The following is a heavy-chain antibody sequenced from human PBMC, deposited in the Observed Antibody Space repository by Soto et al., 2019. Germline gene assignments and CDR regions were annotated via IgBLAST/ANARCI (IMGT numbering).Heavy chain of an antibody. V-gene: IGHV4-4*07. CDR2: VFYSGST. CDR1: GGSINTFY. J-gene: IGHJ4*02. CDR3: AREGSYSAYDYAHGIQLWSLDF. D-gene: IGHD5-12*01. Sequence: PSETLSLTCTVSGGSINTFYWSWVRQPAGKGLEWIGRVFYSGSTSFNPSLESRVAMSAEKSKNHFSLNLSSVTAADMAVYYCAREGSYSAYDYAHGIQLWSLDFWGQGALVTVSS.